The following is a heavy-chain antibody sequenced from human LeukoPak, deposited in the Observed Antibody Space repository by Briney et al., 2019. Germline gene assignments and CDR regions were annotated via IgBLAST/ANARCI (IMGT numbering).Heavy chain of an antibody. CDR2: ISSSGTTI. D-gene: IGHD3-10*01. J-gene: IGHJ6*04. CDR1: GFTFSSYE. Sequence: PGGSLRLSCAASGFTFSSYEMNWVRRAPGKGLEWVSYISSSGTTIYYADSVKGRFTISRDNAENSLYLQMNSLRAEDTAVYYCARSGGYYYYGLDVWGKGTTVTVSS. V-gene: IGHV3-48*03. CDR3: ARSGGYYYYGLDV.